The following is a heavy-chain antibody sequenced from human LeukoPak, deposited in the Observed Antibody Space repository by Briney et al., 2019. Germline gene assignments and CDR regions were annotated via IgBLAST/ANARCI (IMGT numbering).Heavy chain of an antibody. J-gene: IGHJ4*02. CDR3: AREGVYSSGWSAYYYDSSGYGHLDY. D-gene: IGHD3-22*01. V-gene: IGHV3-30*04. Sequence: GGSLRLSCAASGFTFSSYAMHWVRQAPGKGLEWVAVISYDGSNKYYADSVKGRFTISRDNSKSTLYLQTNSLRAEDTAVYYCAREGVYSSGWSAYYYDSSGYGHLDYWGQGTLVTVSS. CDR1: GFTFSSYA. CDR2: ISYDGSNK.